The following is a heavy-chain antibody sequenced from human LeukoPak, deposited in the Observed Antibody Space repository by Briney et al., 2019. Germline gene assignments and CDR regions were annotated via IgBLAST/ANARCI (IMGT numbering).Heavy chain of an antibody. Sequence: GASVKVSCKASGYTFTGYYMHWVRQAPGHGLEWMGWINPNSGGTNYAQKFQGRVTMTRDTSISTAYMELSRLRSDDTAVYYCARGAMIVVVPFDYWGQGTLVTVSS. CDR2: INPNSGGT. J-gene: IGHJ4*02. D-gene: IGHD3-22*01. CDR3: ARGAMIVVVPFDY. CDR1: GYTFTGYY. V-gene: IGHV1-2*02.